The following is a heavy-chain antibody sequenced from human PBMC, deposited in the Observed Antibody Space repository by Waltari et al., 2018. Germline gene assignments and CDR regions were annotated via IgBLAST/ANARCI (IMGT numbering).Heavy chain of an antibody. Sequence: QVQLQESGPGLVKPSETLSLTCAVSGYSISSGYYWGWIRQPPGKGLEWIGSIYHSGGTYYNPSLKSRVTISVDTSKNQFSLKLSSVTAADTAVYYCARSQPLMAVWGQGTMVTVSS. J-gene: IGHJ3*01. CDR3: ARSQPLMAV. V-gene: IGHV4-38-2*01. D-gene: IGHD1-1*01. CDR1: GYSISSGYY. CDR2: IYHSGGT.